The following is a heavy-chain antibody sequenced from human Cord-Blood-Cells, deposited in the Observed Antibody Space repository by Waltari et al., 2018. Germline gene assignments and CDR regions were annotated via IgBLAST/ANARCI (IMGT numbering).Heavy chain of an antibody. D-gene: IGHD3-10*01. Sequence: QVQLVQSGAEVKKPGASVKVSCKASVDTFTGYYMHWVPQAPGQGREWMGWINPNSGCPTYAKKLQGRVTMTRDTSISTAYMGLSRLRSDDTGVYYCARDSGDYYYYYMDVWGKGTTVTVSS. CDR3: ARDSGDYYYYYMDV. J-gene: IGHJ6*03. CDR1: VDTFTGYY. CDR2: INPNSGCP. V-gene: IGHV1-2*02.